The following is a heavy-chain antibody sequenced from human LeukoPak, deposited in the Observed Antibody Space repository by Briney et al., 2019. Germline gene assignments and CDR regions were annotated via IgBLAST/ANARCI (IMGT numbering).Heavy chain of an antibody. J-gene: IGHJ4*02. Sequence: SETLSLTCAVHGGSFSGYYWSWISQPPGKGLEWIGEINHSGSTNYNPSLKSRVTISVDTSKNQFSLKLSSVTAADTAVYYCARGRGDLVTTVVTPTYYFDYWGQGTLVTVSS. D-gene: IGHD4-23*01. V-gene: IGHV4-34*01. CDR2: INHSGST. CDR3: ARGRGDLVTTVVTPTYYFDY. CDR1: GGSFSGYY.